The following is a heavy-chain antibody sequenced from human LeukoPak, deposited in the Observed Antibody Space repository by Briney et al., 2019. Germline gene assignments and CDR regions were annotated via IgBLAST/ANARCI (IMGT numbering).Heavy chain of an antibody. Sequence: ASVKVSCKASGYTFTGYYMHWVRQAPGQGLEWMGWINPNSGGTNYAQKFQGRVTVTRDTSISTAYMELSRLRSDDTAVYYCARTPRRGYGMDVWGQGTTVTVSS. CDR1: GYTFTGYY. CDR2: INPNSGGT. V-gene: IGHV1-2*02. CDR3: ARTPRRGYGMDV. J-gene: IGHJ6*02.